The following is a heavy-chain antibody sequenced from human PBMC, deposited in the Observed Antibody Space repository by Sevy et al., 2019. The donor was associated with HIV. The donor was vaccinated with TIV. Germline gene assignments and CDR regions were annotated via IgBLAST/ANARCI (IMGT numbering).Heavy chain of an antibody. D-gene: IGHD2-15*01. CDR3: ARDLVVVAATLHYYYYGMDV. CDR1: GGTFSSYA. CDR2: IIPIFGTA. V-gene: IGHV1-69*13. Sequence: ASVKVSCKASGGTFSSYAISWARQAPGQGLEWMGGIIPIFGTANYAQKFQGRVTITADESTSTAYMELSSLRSEDTAVYYCARDLVVVAATLHYYYYGMDVWGQGTTVTVSS. J-gene: IGHJ6*02.